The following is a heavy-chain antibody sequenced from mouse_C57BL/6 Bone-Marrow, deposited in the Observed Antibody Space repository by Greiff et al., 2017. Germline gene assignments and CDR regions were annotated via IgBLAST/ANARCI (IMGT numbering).Heavy chain of an antibody. CDR2: INPNNGDT. D-gene: IGHD2-3*01. CDR3: ARVRYGYYKYFDV. V-gene: IGHV1-20*01. Sequence: VQLQRPGPELLKPGDSVKISCKASGSPFTGYFMNWVMRSHGRSLGWIGRINPNNGDTFYNQKFKGKATLTVDKSSGAAHMGLRSLTSEDSAVDYCARVRYGYYKYFDVWGTGTTVTVSS. CDR1: GSPFTGYF. J-gene: IGHJ1*03.